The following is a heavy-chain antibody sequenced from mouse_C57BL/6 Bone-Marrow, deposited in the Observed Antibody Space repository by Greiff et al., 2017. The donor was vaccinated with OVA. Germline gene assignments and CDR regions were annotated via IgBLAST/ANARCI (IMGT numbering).Heavy chain of an antibody. CDR2: IDPENGDT. J-gene: IGHJ4*01. CDR1: GFNIKDDY. CDR3: TTDGYYGYAMDY. D-gene: IGHD2-3*01. V-gene: IGHV14-4*01. Sequence: EVKVEESGAELVRPGASVKLSCTASGFNIKDDYMHWVKQRPEQGLEWIGWIDPENGDTEYASKFQGKATITADTSSNTAYLQLSSLTSEDTAVYYCTTDGYYGYAMDYWGQGTSVTVSS.